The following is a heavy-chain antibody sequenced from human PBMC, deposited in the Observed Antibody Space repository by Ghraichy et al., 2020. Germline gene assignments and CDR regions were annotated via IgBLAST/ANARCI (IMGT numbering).Heavy chain of an antibody. Sequence: VSRLDTDGSRTYYADSVKGRFTISRDNAKHTLYLQMNSLRAEDTAVYYCARSNTMIVGVWELYSWGLFFLITRPPPSSTPYPTLFPSRRSSDLWG. D-gene: IGHD3-22*01. J-gene: IGHJ2*01. V-gene: IGHV3-74*01. CDR2: LDTDGSRT. CDR3: ARSNTMIVGVWELYSWGLFFLITRPPPSSTPYPTLFPSRRSSDL.